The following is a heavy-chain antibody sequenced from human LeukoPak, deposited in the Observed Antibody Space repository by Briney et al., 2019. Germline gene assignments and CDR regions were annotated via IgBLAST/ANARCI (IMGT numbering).Heavy chain of an antibody. V-gene: IGHV1-46*01. J-gene: IGHJ4*02. D-gene: IGHD2-21*02. CDR3: ARVRVTAPPFPYYLDY. CDR2: INPSGGST. CDR1: GYTFTSYY. Sequence: ASVKVSCKASGYTFTSYYMHWVRQAPGQGLEWMGIINPSGGSTSYAQKFQGRVTMTRDTSTSTVYMELSSLRSEDTAVYYCARVRVTAPPFPYYLDYWGLGTLLTVSS.